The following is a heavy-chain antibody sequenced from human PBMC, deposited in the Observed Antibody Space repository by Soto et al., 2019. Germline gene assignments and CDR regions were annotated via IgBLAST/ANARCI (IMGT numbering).Heavy chain of an antibody. J-gene: IGHJ1*01. V-gene: IGHV1-46*01. Sequence: QVQLVQSGAEVKKPGASVKVSCKASGYTFTSYYMHWVRQAPGQGLEWMGIINPSGGSTSYKQKFQRRVIMTRDTSTSTEYMEQSSLRSEDTAVNYCARDSQLGHDRSGYRYWGQGPLVTVSS. CDR3: ARDSQLGHDRSGYRY. CDR1: GYTFTSYY. D-gene: IGHD3-22*01. CDR2: INPSGGST.